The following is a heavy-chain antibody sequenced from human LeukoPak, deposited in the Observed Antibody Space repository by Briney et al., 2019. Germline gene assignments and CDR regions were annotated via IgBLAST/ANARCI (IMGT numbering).Heavy chain of an antibody. CDR2: IYYSGST. CDR1: GGSISSSSYY. V-gene: IGHV4-39*01. D-gene: IGHD1-26*01. CDR3: ARRVVGATGFDY. J-gene: IGHJ4*02. Sequence: PSETLSLTCTVSGGSISSSSYYWGWIRQPPGKGLEWIGSIYYSGSTYYNPSLKSQVTISVDTSKNQFSLKLSSVTAADTAVYYCARRVVGATGFDYWGQGTLVTVSS.